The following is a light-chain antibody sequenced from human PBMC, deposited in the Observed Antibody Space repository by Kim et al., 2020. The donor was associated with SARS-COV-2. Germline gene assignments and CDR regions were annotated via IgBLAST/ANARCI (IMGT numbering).Light chain of an antibody. CDR1: SSDVGAHKF. V-gene: IGLV2-8*01. J-gene: IGLJ3*02. Sequence: QSALTQPPSASGSPGQSVTISCTGTSSDVGAHKFVSWYQQHPGKAPKLIIYEVDKRPSGVPDRFSGSKSGNTASLTVSGLQAEDDADYYCSSYVGNNKLLFGGGTMRTVL. CDR2: EVD. CDR3: SSYVGNNKLL.